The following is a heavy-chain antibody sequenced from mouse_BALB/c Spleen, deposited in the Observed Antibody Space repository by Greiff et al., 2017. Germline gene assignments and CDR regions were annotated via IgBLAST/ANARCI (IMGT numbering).Heavy chain of an antibody. CDR2: ISSGGST. J-gene: IGHJ2*01. CDR3: ARGLYYFDY. Sequence: EVQVVESGGGLVKPGGSLKLSCAASGFTFSSYAMSWVRQTPEKRLEWVASISSGGSTYYPDSVKGRFTISRDNARNILYLQMSSLRSEDTAMYYCARGLYYFDYWGQGTTLTVSS. CDR1: GFTFSSYA. V-gene: IGHV5-6-5*01.